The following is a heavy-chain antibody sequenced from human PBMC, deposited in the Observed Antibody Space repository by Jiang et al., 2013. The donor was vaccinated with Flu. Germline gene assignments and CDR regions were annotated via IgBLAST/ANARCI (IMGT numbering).Heavy chain of an antibody. CDR3: ARQGGLWLPGTADN. D-gene: IGHD6-19*01. J-gene: IGHJ4*02. Sequence: ALLKPSETLSLTCTVSGDSISRSNDYWGWIRQTPGRGLEWIGSTYYNGNTYYNPSLKSRASISVDKSKNQFSLKLTSVTATDTALYYCARQGGLWLPGTADNWGQGALVTVSS. V-gene: IGHV4-39*01. CDR2: TYYNGNT. CDR1: GDSISRSNDY.